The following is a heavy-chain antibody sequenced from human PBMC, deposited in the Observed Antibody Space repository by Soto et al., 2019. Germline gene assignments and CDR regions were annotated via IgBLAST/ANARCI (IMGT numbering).Heavy chain of an antibody. Sequence: EVQLVESGGGLVQPGRSLRLSCVASGFHFHDYTMHWVRQSPGKGLEWISIISWNSGMIGYADSVKGRFTISRDNAKNSLYLEMNSLRAEDTALYYCAILYGNCGSPTCQYSMDVWGNGTTVTVSS. CDR2: ISWNSGMI. CDR1: GFHFHDYT. J-gene: IGHJ6*03. D-gene: IGHD2-2*01. V-gene: IGHV3-9*01. CDR3: AILYGNCGSPTCQYSMDV.